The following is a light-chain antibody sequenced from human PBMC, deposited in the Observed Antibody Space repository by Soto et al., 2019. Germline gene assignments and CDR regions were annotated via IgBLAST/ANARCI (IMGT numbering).Light chain of an antibody. J-gene: IGLJ1*01. V-gene: IGLV2-8*01. CDR1: SSDVGGYNY. CDR2: EVS. CDR3: SSYAGSTPYV. Sequence: LTQPPSASGSPGQSVTISCTGTSSDVGGYNYISWYQQHPGKAPKLMIYEVSKRPSGVPDRFSGSKSGNTASLTVSGLQAEDEADYYCSSYAGSTPYVFGTGTKVTVL.